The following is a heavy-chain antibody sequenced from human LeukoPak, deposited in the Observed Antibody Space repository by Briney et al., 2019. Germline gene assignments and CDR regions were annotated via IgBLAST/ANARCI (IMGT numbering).Heavy chain of an antibody. D-gene: IGHD1-26*01. CDR3: AHTPAGIVGAASFDY. CDR2: IYWSDDK. V-gene: IGHV2-5*01. CDR1: GFSLSTSGVG. J-gene: IGHJ4*02. Sequence: SGPTLVKPTQTLTLTCTFSGFSLSTSGVGVGWIRQPPGKALVWLALIYWSDDKRYSPSLKSRLTITKDTSQNQVVLTMTNMDPVDTATYYCAHTPAGIVGAASFDYWGQGTLVTVSS.